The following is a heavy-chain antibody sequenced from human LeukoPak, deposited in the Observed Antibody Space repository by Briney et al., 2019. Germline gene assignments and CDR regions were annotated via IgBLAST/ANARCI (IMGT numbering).Heavy chain of an antibody. CDR3: ARDLYYYDRAFGY. CDR2: IYSGGNT. V-gene: IGHV3-66*01. Sequence: GGSLRLSCAASGFTVSSNYMSWVRQAPGKGLEWVSVIYSGGNTYYADSVKGRFTISRDNSKNTLYLQMNSLRAEDTAVYYCARDLYYYDRAFGYWGQGTLVTASS. J-gene: IGHJ4*02. CDR1: GFTVSSNY. D-gene: IGHD3-22*01.